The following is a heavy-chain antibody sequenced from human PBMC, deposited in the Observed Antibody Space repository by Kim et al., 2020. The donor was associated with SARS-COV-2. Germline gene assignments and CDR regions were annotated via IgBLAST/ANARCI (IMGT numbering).Heavy chain of an antibody. D-gene: IGHD4-17*01. J-gene: IGHJ4*02. Sequence: AQKFQGRVTMTEDTSTDTAYMELSSLRSEDTAVYYCAIIQGDGYGDFLDYWGQGTLVNVSS. CDR3: AIIQGDGYGDFLDY. V-gene: IGHV1-24*01.